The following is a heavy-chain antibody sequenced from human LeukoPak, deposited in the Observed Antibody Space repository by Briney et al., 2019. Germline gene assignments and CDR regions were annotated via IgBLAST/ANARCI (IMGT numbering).Heavy chain of an antibody. CDR2: IKQDGGEK. J-gene: IGHJ4*02. Sequence: GGSLRLSCAASGFTFSNYGMHWVRQAPGKGLEWVASIKQDGGEKYYVDSVKGRFTISRDNAKNSLYLQMNSLRAEDTAVYYCARGGWYYGYWGQGTLVTVSS. D-gene: IGHD6-19*01. CDR1: GFTFSNYG. CDR3: ARGGWYYGY. V-gene: IGHV3-7*04.